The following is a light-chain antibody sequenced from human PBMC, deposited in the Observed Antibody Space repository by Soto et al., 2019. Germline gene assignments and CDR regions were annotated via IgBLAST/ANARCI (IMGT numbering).Light chain of an antibody. CDR1: SSDVGNYKY. V-gene: IGLV2-14*03. CDR3: FAYTSSGTYV. Sequence: QSVLTQPASVSGSPGQSITISCTGTSSDVGNYKYVSWYQQHPGKAPKLMIYDVSNRPSGVSNRFSGSKSGNTASLTISGLQAEDESDYYCFAYTSSGTYVFGTGTKVTAL. J-gene: IGLJ1*01. CDR2: DVS.